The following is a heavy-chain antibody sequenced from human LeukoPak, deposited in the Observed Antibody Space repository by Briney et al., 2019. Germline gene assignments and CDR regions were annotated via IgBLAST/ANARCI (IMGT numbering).Heavy chain of an antibody. CDR1: GFAFNAYW. J-gene: IGHJ6*03. CDR2: INGAGTSL. CDR3: ARETIRYFDWLSETGYYMDV. Sequence: GGSLRLSCAASGFAFNAYWMHWVRHVPGKGLVWVSRINGAGTSLQYADSVKGRFNISRDNAKNTLYLQMNSLRAEDTAMYYCARETIRYFDWLSETGYYMDVWGKGTTVTVSS. V-gene: IGHV3-74*01. D-gene: IGHD3-9*01.